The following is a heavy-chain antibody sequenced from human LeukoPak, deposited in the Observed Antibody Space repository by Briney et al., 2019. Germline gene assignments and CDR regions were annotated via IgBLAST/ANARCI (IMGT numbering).Heavy chain of an antibody. Sequence: ASVKVSCKASGYTFTSYGISWVRQAPGQGLEWMGWISAYNGNTNYAQKLQGRVTMTTDTSTSTAYMELRSLRSDDTAVYYCARVFGGYCSGGSCYSAYYFDYWGQGTLVTVSS. J-gene: IGHJ4*02. D-gene: IGHD2-15*01. CDR1: GYTFTSYG. CDR3: ARVFGGYCSGGSCYSAYYFDY. CDR2: ISAYNGNT. V-gene: IGHV1-18*01.